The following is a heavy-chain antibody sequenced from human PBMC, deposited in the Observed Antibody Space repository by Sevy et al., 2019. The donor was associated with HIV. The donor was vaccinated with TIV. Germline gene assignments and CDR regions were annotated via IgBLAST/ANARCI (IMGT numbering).Heavy chain of an antibody. CDR2: IRSGSSYI. Sequence: GGSLRLSCAASGFTFSNYFINWVRQAPGKGLEWVSSIRSGSSYIFYADSVKGRFTISRDNAKNSLYLHMNSLRAVDTAVYYCARGDYYGSLYYFDYWGPGTLVTVSS. V-gene: IGHV3-21*01. CDR1: GFTFSNYF. CDR3: ARGDYYGSLYYFDY. J-gene: IGHJ4*02. D-gene: IGHD3-10*01.